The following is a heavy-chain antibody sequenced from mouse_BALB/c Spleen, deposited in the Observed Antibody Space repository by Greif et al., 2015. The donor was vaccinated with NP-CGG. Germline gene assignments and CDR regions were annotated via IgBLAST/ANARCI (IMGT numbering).Heavy chain of an antibody. CDR3: ARNWYYFDY. V-gene: IGHV2-2*02. CDR1: GFSLTSYG. Sequence: VQLQQSGPGLVQPSQSLSITCTVSGFSLTSYGVHWVRQSPGKGLEWLGVIWSGGSTDYNAAFISRLSISKDNSKSQVFFKMNSLQANDTATYYCARNWYYFDYWGQGTTLTVSS. J-gene: IGHJ2*01. CDR2: IWSGGST.